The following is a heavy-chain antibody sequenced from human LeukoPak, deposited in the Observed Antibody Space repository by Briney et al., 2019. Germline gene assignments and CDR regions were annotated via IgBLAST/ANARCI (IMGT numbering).Heavy chain of an antibody. Sequence: PSETLSLTCTVSGGSISSYYWSWIRQPPGKGLEWIGYIYYSGSTNYNPSLKSRVTISVDTSKNQFSLKLSSVTAADTAVYYCAREEYSYGVDYWGQGTLVTVSS. CDR1: GGSISSYY. V-gene: IGHV4-59*01. J-gene: IGHJ4*02. CDR3: AREEYSYGVDY. CDR2: IYYSGST. D-gene: IGHD5-18*01.